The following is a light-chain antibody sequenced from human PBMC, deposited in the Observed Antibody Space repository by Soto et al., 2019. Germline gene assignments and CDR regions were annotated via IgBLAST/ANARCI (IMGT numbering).Light chain of an antibody. J-gene: IGKJ4*01. CDR3: QQANSFPLT. V-gene: IGKV3-15*01. CDR2: DAS. Sequence: EIVMTQSPATLSVSPGGRATLSCRASQSIDNTLAWYQRKPGQAPRLLIYDASTRATGVPARFSGSGSGTDFTLTISSLQPEDFGTYYCQQANSFPLTFGGGTKVDNK. CDR1: QSIDNT.